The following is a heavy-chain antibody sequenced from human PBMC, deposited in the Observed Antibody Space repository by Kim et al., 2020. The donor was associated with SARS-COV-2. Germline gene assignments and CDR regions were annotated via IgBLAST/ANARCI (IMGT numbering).Heavy chain of an antibody. V-gene: IGHV3-21*01. CDR1: GFTFSSYS. CDR3: ASFLGASDIVVVPAAIQPFDY. Sequence: GGSLRLSCAASGFTFSSYSMNWVRQAPGKGLEWVSSISSSSSYIYYADSVKGRFTISRDNAKNSLYLQMNSLRAEDTAVYYCASFLGASDIVVVPAAIQPFDYWGQGTLVTVSS. J-gene: IGHJ4*02. CDR2: ISSSSSYI. D-gene: IGHD2-2*02.